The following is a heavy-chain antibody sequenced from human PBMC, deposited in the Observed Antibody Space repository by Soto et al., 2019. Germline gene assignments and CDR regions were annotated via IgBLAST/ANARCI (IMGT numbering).Heavy chain of an antibody. CDR1: GFSLSTSGVG. Sequence: QITLKESGPTLVKPTQPLTLTCTFSGFSLSTSGVGVGWIRQPPGKALEWLALIYWEYDKRYSPSRKSTLPLAEDTSKNQVVLAMTSMDPVDTATYYCAHNGVGSRWFDYWGQGTLVTASS. CDR2: IYWEYDK. J-gene: IGHJ4*02. V-gene: IGHV2-5*02. D-gene: IGHD6-13*01. CDR3: AHNGVGSRWFDY.